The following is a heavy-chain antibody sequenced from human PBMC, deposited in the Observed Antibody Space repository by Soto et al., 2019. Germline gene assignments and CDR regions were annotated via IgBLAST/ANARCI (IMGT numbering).Heavy chain of an antibody. CDR1: GFSFTNHW. V-gene: IGHV5-51*01. Sequence: PGESLKISCKTSGFSFTNHWIGWVRQMPGEGLEWMGIIYPGESDTRQTPSFQGQVTISADKSISAAYLEWSSLKASDTAMYYCARPYSGYDFIPGYWGQGSLVTVSS. J-gene: IGHJ4*02. D-gene: IGHD5-12*01. CDR2: IYPGESDT. CDR3: ARPYSGYDFIPGY.